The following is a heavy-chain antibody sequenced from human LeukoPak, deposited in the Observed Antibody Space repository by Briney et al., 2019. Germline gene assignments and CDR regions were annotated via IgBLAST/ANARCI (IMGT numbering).Heavy chain of an antibody. CDR1: GFTFSSYA. CDR3: VKPIAMIVVVITGLDY. V-gene: IGHV3-64D*06. D-gene: IGHD3-22*01. CDR2: ISSNGGST. J-gene: IGHJ4*02. Sequence: GGSLRLSCSASGFTFSSYAMHWVRQAPGKGLEYVSAISSNGGSTYYADSVKGRFTISRDNSKNTLYLQMSSLRAEDTAVYYCVKPIAMIVVVITGLDYWGQGTLVTVSS.